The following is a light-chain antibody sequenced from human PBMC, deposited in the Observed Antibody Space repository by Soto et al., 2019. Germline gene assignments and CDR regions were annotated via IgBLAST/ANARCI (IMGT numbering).Light chain of an antibody. CDR1: QSISSW. J-gene: IGKJ1*01. CDR3: QQYNNWPRT. CDR2: DAS. V-gene: IGKV1-5*01. Sequence: DIQMTQSPSTLSASVGDRVTITCRASQSISSWLAWYQQKPGKAPKLLIYDASRLAGGVPSRFSGSESGTEFTLTISSLQSEDFAIYYCQQYNNWPRTFGQGTKVDIK.